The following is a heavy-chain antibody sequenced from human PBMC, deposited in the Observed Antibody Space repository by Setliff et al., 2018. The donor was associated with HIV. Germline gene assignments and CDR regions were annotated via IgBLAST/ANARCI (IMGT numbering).Heavy chain of an antibody. Sequence: SVKVSCKASGGAFSDYGVSWVRQAPGEGLEWMGTIIPLLGTANYAQKFQGRLTITADEPRRIAYMQLSSLSPEDTAIFYCARDLLGPARFHPNPFDVWGQGTLVTVS. CDR2: IIPLLGTA. CDR3: ARDLLGPARFHPNPFDV. V-gene: IGHV1-69*11. J-gene: IGHJ3*01. CDR1: GGAFSDYG. D-gene: IGHD3-10*02.